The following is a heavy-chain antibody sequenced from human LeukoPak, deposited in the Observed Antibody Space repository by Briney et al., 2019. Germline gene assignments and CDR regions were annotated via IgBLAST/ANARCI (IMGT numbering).Heavy chain of an antibody. J-gene: IGHJ4*02. CDR1: GFSFSTYA. V-gene: IGHV3-23*01. CDR2: ISDTGGST. D-gene: IGHD3-22*01. CDR3: AKRGVVIRVILVGFHKQAYYFDS. Sequence: GGSLRLSCAASGFSFSTYAMSWVRQAPGKGLEWVAGISDTGGSTNYADSVKGRFTISRDNPKNTLYLQMNSLRAEDTAVYFCAKRGVVIRVILVGFHKQAYYFDSWGQGALVTVSS.